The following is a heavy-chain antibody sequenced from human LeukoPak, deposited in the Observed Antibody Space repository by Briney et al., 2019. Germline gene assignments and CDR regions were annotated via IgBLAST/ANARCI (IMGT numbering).Heavy chain of an antibody. D-gene: IGHD3-22*01. J-gene: IGHJ5*02. CDR2: IYYSGST. Sequence: SETLSLTCTVSGASISGSGYYWGWIRQPPGKGLEWIGSIYYSGSTYYNPSLKSRVTISVDTSKNQFSLKLSSVTAADTAVYYCASDYDSSSWFDPWGQGTLVTVSS. CDR3: ASDYDSSSWFDP. V-gene: IGHV4-39*01. CDR1: GASISGSGYY.